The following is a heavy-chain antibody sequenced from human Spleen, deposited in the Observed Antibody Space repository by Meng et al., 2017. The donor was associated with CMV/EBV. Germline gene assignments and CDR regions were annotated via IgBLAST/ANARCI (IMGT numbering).Heavy chain of an antibody. CDR3: TTVRYYDSSGYYY. Sequence: SGFTFGNAWMSWVRQARGKGLGWVGRIKSKTDDGTTDYAAPVKGRFTISRDDSKNTLYLKMNSLKTEDTAVYYCTTVRYYDSSGYYYWGQGTLVTVSS. CDR1: GFTFGNAW. CDR2: IKSKTDDGTT. J-gene: IGHJ4*02. V-gene: IGHV3-15*01. D-gene: IGHD3-22*01.